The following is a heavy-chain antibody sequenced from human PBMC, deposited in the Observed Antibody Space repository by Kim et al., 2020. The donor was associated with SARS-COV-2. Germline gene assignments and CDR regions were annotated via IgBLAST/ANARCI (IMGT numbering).Heavy chain of an antibody. CDR2: IKQDGSEK. D-gene: IGHD5-12*01. V-gene: IGHV3-7*03. CDR1: GFTFSSYW. J-gene: IGHJ6*02. CDR3: ARDSEWLRSQYYYYGMDV. Sequence: GGSLRLSCAASGFTFSSYWMSWVRQAPGKGLEWVANIKQDGSEKYYVDSVKGRFTISRDNAKNSLYLQMNSLRAEDTAVYYCARDSEWLRSQYYYYGMDVWGQGTTVTVAS.